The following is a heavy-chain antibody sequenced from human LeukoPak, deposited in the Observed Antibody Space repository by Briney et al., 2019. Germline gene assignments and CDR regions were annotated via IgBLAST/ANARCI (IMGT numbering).Heavy chain of an antibody. V-gene: IGHV1-8*03. J-gene: IGHJ4*02. D-gene: IGHD3-10*01. Sequence: ASVKVSCKASGYTFTSYDINWVRHATGQGLEWMGWMNPNSGNTGYAQKFQGRVTITRNTSISTAYVELSRLRSEDTAVYYCARGSRLYYGSGSYTSRFDYWGQGTMVTVAS. CDR1: GYTFTSYD. CDR3: ARGSRLYYGSGSYTSRFDY. CDR2: MNPNSGNT.